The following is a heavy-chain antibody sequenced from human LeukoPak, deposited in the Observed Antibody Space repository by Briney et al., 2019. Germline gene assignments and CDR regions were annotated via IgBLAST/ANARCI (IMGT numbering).Heavy chain of an antibody. V-gene: IGHV5-51*01. CDR1: GYSFVSHW. J-gene: IGHJ4*02. CDR3: ARREYGSGPFDY. CDR2: IYPGDSDT. D-gene: IGHD3-10*01. Sequence: NRGESLKISCKTSGYSFVSHWIVWVRQMPGKGLEWLGIIYPGDSDTRYSPSFQGQVTISADKSISTAYLQWNSLKASDTAMYFCARREYGSGPFDYWGQGTLVTVSS.